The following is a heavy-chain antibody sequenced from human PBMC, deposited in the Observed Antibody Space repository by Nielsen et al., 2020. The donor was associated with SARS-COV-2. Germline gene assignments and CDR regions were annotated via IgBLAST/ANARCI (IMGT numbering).Heavy chain of an antibody. J-gene: IGHJ6*01. Sequence: GESLKISCAASGFTFSSYWMSWVRQAPGKGLEWVANIKQDGSEKYYVDSVKGRFTISRDNAKNSLYLQMNSLRAEDTAVYYCARSCYVNSRMDVWGQGTTVTVSS. CDR3: ARSCYVNSRMDV. CDR2: IKQDGSEK. V-gene: IGHV3-7*01. CDR1: GFTFSSYW. D-gene: IGHD2-2*01.